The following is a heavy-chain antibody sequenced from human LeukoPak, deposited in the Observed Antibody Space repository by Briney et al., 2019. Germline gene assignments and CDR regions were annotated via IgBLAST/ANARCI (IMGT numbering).Heavy chain of an antibody. D-gene: IGHD1-7*01. CDR3: ARDSSGTTFDY. CDR1: GFTFSSYW. CDR2: ISQDGSEK. J-gene: IGHJ4*02. Sequence: GGSLRLSCAASGFTFSSYWMSWVRQAPGKGLEWVGQISQDGSEKYYVDSVRGRFTFSRDNAKNSLYLQMNSLRAEDTAVYYCARDSSGTTFDYWGQGTLVTVSS. V-gene: IGHV3-7*01.